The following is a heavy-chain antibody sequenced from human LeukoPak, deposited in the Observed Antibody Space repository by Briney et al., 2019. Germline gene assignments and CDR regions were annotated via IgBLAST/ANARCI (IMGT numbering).Heavy chain of an antibody. CDR3: ARYDPFDTAMTY. D-gene: IGHD5-18*01. J-gene: IGHJ4*02. CDR2: IYYSGST. Sequence: PSETLSLTCTVSGGSISSYYWSWLRHPPGKGLEWIGYIYYSGSTNYNPSLKGRVTISVDTSKNQFSLKLSSVTAADTAVYYCARYDPFDTAMTYWGQGTLVTVSS. V-gene: IGHV4-59*01. CDR1: GGSISSYY.